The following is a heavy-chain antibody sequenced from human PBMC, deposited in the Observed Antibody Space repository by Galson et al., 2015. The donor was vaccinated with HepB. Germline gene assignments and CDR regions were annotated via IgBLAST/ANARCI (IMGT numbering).Heavy chain of an antibody. CDR3: ARGGGGYAFQYYGMDV. Sequence: SLRLSCAASGFTFISYEMNWVRQAPGKGLEWISYISTSGTTIYYADSVKGRFTISRDNAKNSLYLQMNSLRAEDTAVYYCARGGGGYAFQYYGMDVWGQGTTVTVSS. V-gene: IGHV3-48*03. J-gene: IGHJ6*02. CDR1: GFTFISYE. CDR2: ISTSGTTI. D-gene: IGHD3-22*01.